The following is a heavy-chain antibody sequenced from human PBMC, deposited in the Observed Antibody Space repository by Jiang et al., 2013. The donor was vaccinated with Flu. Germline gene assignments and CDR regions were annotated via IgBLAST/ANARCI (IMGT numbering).Heavy chain of an antibody. CDR2: IDWDDDK. D-gene: IGHD3-16*01. CDR3: ARILRDSLERTYYDYVWGTEDAFDI. Sequence: TQTLTLTCTFSGFSLSTSGMCVSWIRQPPGKALEWLALIDWDDDKYYSTSLKTRLTISKDTSKNQVVLTMTNMDPVDTATYYCARILRDSLERTYYDYVWGTEDAFDIWGQGTMVTVSS. J-gene: IGHJ3*02. V-gene: IGHV2-70*01. CDR1: GFSLSTSGMC.